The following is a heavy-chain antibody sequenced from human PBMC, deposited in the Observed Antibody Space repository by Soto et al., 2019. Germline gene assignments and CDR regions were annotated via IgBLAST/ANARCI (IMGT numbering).Heavy chain of an antibody. V-gene: IGHV4-4*02. D-gene: IGHD2-2*01. Sequence: PSETLSLTCGVSGGSISSSNWSSWARQPPGKGLEWIGEIYHSGSTNYNPSLKSRVTISVDKSKNQFSLQLSSVTAADTAVYYCARAVVYVVPAARHGMAVWGQGTTVTVSS. CDR2: IYHSGST. J-gene: IGHJ6*02. CDR1: GGSISSSNW. CDR3: ARAVVYVVPAARHGMAV.